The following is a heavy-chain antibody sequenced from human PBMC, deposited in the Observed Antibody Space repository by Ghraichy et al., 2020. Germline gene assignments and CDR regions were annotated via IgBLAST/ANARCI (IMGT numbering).Heavy chain of an antibody. CDR1: GFSLSNYW. D-gene: IGHD2-21*02. Sequence: GESLNISCAASGFSLSNYWMNWVRQAPGKGLEWVANVNHDGSETYSVDSVKGRFTVSRDNADNSLYLQMNSLKVADTAVYYCVRGTASPGLDYWGQGTLVTLSP. J-gene: IGHJ4*02. CDR3: VRGTASPGLDY. CDR2: VNHDGSET. V-gene: IGHV3-7*01.